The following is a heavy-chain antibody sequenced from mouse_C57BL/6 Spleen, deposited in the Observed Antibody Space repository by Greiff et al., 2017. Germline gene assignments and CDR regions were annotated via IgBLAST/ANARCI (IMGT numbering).Heavy chain of an antibody. CDR3: ARGGYGSSYVAY. Sequence: QLQQPGAELVRPGSSVKLSCKASGYTFTSYWVHWVKQRPIQGLEWIGNIDPSDSETHYNQKFKDKATLTVDKSSSTAYMQLSSLTSEDSAVYYCARGGYGSSYVAYWGQGTLVTVSA. D-gene: IGHD1-1*01. V-gene: IGHV1-52*01. CDR2: IDPSDSET. J-gene: IGHJ3*01. CDR1: GYTFTSYW.